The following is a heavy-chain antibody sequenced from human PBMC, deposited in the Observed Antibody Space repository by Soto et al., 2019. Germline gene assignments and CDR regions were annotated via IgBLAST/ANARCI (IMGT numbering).Heavy chain of an antibody. D-gene: IGHD2-15*01. Sequence: SVKVSCKASGGTFSSYAISWVRQAPGQGLEWMGGIIPIFGTANYAQKFQGRVTITADESMSTAYMELSSLRSEDTAVYYCAREPRRVVAAAIGFQAARSERYYYYGMDVWG. CDR3: AREPRRVVAAAIGFQAARSERYYYYGMDV. CDR1: GGTFSSYA. J-gene: IGHJ6*02. CDR2: IIPIFGTA. V-gene: IGHV1-69*13.